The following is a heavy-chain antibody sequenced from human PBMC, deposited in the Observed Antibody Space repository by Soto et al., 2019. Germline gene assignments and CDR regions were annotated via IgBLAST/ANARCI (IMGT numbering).Heavy chain of an antibody. V-gene: IGHV2-5*02. CDR3: AHRQRTVVVGAPFDL. CDR1: GVSLSTNGEG. D-gene: IGHD2-15*01. Sequence: QITLRESGPTLVQPTQTLTLTCTLSGVSLSTNGEGVGWCRQPPGKSLEWLALIYWDAYKRFSPSLKSRLAITRAISKNQVVMTMTDMAPEDTAIYYCAHRQRTVVVGAPFDLWGHRSQVTVSS. J-gene: IGHJ4*01. CDR2: IYWDAYK.